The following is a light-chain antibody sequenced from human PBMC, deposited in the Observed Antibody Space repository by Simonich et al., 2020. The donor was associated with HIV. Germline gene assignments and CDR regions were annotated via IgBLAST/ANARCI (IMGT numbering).Light chain of an antibody. CDR1: QSISSW. CDR3: QRSYSIPYI. V-gene: IGKV1-5*03. J-gene: IGKJ2*01. CDR2: KAS. Sequence: DIQMTQSPSTLSASVGDRVTITYRASQSISSWLAWYQQKPGKAPKLLIYKASSLESAVPSRFSGSGSGTEFTLTISSLQPDDFATYYCQRSYSIPYIFGQGTKLEIK.